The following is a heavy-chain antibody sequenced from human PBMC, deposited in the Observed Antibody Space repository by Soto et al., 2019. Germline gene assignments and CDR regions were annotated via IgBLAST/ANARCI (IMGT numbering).Heavy chain of an antibody. CDR1: GYTFTSYG. CDR3: ASSYFYDSGGYYPFDY. V-gene: IGHV3-30-3*01. CDR2: ISDDGNTK. Sequence: QVQLVQSGAEVKKPGASVKVSCKASGYTFTSYGISWVRQAPGRGLEWVAVISDDGNTKYYADSVKGRFTISRDNSRNTLYLQIYSLRAEDAAVYYCASSYFYDSGGYYPFDYWGQGTRVTVSS. J-gene: IGHJ4*02. D-gene: IGHD3-22*01.